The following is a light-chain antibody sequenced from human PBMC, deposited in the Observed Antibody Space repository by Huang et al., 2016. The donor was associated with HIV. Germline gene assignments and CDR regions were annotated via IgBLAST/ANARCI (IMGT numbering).Light chain of an antibody. Sequence: VVLTQSPAALSVSPGERVTLSCRASHNVTANLAWYLHKPGQAPRVLIYDASTRAAGIPARFSGSGSGTEFTLTISSLQSDDSGVYYYQQYTNPPPWTFGQGTRVEI. J-gene: IGKJ1*01. CDR1: HNVTAN. CDR2: DAS. V-gene: IGKV3-15*01. CDR3: QQYTNPPPWT.